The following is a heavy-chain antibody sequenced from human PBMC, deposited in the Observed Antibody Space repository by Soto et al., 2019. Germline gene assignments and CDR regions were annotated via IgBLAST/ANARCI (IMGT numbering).Heavy chain of an antibody. CDR2: IYWDDDK. CDR1: GFSLSTAGVG. D-gene: IGHD3-3*01. V-gene: IGHV2-5*02. CDR3: AHKPITIFGVVTKEGWFDP. J-gene: IGHJ5*02. Sequence: SGPTLVNPTQTLTLTCTFSGFSLSTAGVGVGWIRQPPGKALEWLALIYWDDDKRYSPSLKSRLTITKDTSKNQVVLTITNMDPVDTATYYCAHKPITIFGVVTKEGWFDPWGQGTLVTVS.